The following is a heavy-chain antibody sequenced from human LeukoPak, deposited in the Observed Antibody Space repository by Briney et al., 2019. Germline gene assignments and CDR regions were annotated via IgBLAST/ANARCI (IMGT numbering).Heavy chain of an antibody. D-gene: IGHD2-2*01. V-gene: IGHV1-69*06. J-gene: IGHJ6*04. CDR1: GGTFSSYA. CDR2: IIPIFGTA. Sequence: GASVKVSCKASGGTFSSYAISWVRQAPGQGLEWMGGIIPIFGTANYAQKFQGRVTITADKSTSTAYMELSSLRSEDTAVCYCAKTPLGYCSSTSCFYYYYGMDVWGKGTTVTVSS. CDR3: AKTPLGYCSSTSCFYYYYGMDV.